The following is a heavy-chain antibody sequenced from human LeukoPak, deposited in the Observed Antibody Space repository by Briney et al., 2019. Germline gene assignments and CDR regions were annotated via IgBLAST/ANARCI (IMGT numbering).Heavy chain of an antibody. CDR1: GGSISSGDYH. CDR2: ISYSGST. CDR3: ARVKFGGWYYFDN. D-gene: IGHD6-19*01. V-gene: IGHV4-30-4*01. Sequence: PSQTLSLTCTASGGSISSGDYHWSWIRQPPGKGLEWIGYISYSGSTYYNPSLKSQFTISVDTSKNQFSLKLSSVTAADTAVYYCARVKFGGWYYFDNWGQGTLITVSS. J-gene: IGHJ4*02.